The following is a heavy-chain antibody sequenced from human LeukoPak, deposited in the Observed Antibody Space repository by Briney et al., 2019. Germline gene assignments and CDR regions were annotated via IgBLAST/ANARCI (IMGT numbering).Heavy chain of an antibody. Sequence: PSETLSLTCTVSGGSISTYYWCWIRQPPGKGLEWIGYVYYGGSTNYNPSLKSRVTISVDTSKNQFFLKLNSVTAADTAVYFCAYSDDYGDYVFDYWGQGTLVTVSS. V-gene: IGHV4-59*01. J-gene: IGHJ4*02. CDR3: AYSDDYGDYVFDY. CDR2: VYYGGST. D-gene: IGHD4-17*01. CDR1: GGSISTYY.